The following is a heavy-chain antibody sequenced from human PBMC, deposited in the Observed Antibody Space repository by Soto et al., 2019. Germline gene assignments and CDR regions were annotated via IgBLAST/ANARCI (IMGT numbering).Heavy chain of an antibody. CDR2: MNPNSGNT. CDR3: ASGYTGSGYYYFDY. J-gene: IGHJ4*02. Sequence: QVQLVQSGAEVKKPGASVKVSCKASGYTFTSYDINWVRQATGQGLEWMGWMNPNSGNTGYAQKFQGRVTMTRNTSMSTAYRELSSLRSADTAVYYCASGYTGSGYYYFDYWGQGTLVTVSS. CDR1: GYTFTSYD. V-gene: IGHV1-8*01. D-gene: IGHD3-3*01.